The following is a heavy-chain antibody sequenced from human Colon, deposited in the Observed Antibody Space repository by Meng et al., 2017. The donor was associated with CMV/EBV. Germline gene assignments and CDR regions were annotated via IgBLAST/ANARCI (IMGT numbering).Heavy chain of an antibody. V-gene: IGHV3-7*01. CDR2: IKEDGSEQ. J-gene: IGHJ4*02. CDR1: GFSFSNFW. CDR3: GKNRVES. D-gene: IGHD3-10*01. Sequence: GESLKISCEASGFSFSNFWMSWVRQAPGKGLEWVANIKEDGSEQFYADSVKGRFTISRDNAKNSLYLQMNSLRAGDTALYYCGKNRVESWGQGTLVTVSS.